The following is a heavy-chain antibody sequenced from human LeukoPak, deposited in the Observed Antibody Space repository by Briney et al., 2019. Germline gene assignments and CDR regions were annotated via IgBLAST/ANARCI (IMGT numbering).Heavy chain of an antibody. CDR2: IRSKAYGGTT. CDR1: GFTFGDYA. Sequence: PGGSLRLSCTASGFTFGDYAMSWVRQAPGKGLEWVGFIRSKAYGGTTEYAASVKGRFTISRDDSKSIAYLQRNSLKTEDTAVYYCTRVGYDAWGDYWGQGTLVTVSS. CDR3: TRVGYDAWGDY. V-gene: IGHV3-49*04. J-gene: IGHJ4*02. D-gene: IGHD5-12*01.